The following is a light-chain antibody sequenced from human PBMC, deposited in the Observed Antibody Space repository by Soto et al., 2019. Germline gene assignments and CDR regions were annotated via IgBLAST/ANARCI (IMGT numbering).Light chain of an antibody. CDR2: EVS. CDR1: SSDVGGYNY. Sequence: SVLTQPPSASGSPGQSVTFSCTGTSSDVGGYNYVSWYQQHPGKAPKLMIYEVSKRPSGVPDRFSGSKSGNTASLTVSGLQAEDEADYYCCSYAGSNNFVVFGGGTQLTVL. J-gene: IGLJ2*01. V-gene: IGLV2-8*01. CDR3: CSYAGSNNFVV.